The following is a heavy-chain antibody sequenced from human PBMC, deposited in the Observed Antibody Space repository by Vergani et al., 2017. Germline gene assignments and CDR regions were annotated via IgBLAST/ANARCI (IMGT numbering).Heavy chain of an antibody. J-gene: IGHJ4*02. D-gene: IGHD3-10*01. CDR1: GFTFSSYS. CDR3: ARGYYGSGSYYNRAGY. CDR2: ISSSSSTI. Sequence: EVQLVESGGGLVQPGGSLRLSCAASGFTFSSYSMNWVRQAPGKGLEWVSYISSSSSTIYYADSVKGRFTISRDNAKNSLYLQMNSLRAEDTAVYYCARGYYGSGSYYNRAGYWSQGTLVTVSS. V-gene: IGHV3-48*04.